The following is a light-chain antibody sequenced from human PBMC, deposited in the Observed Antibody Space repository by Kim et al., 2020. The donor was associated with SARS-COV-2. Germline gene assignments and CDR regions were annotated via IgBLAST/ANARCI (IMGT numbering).Light chain of an antibody. CDR2: EVS. CDR1: SSDVGSYNR. J-gene: IGLJ1*01. CDR3: SSYTSSSTPCV. V-gene: IGLV2-18*02. Sequence: QSVTISCTGTSSDVGSYNRVSWYQQPPGTAPKLMIYEVSNRPSGVPDRFSGSKSGNTASLTISGLQAEDEADYYCSSYTSSSTPCVFGTGTKVTVL.